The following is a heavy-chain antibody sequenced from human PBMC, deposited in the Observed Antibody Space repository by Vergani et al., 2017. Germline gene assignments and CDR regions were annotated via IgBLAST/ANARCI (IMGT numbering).Heavy chain of an antibody. D-gene: IGHD6-19*01. CDR3: AHRREGWNYSDY. Sequence: QITLKESGPTLVKPTQTLTLTCTFSGFSLSTSGVGVGWIRQPPGKALEWLALIYWNDDKRYSPSLKSRRTITKDTSKNQVVLTMTNMDPVDTATYYCAHRREGWNYSDYWGQGTLVTVSS. V-gene: IGHV2-5*01. CDR1: GFSLSTSGVG. CDR2: IYWNDDK. J-gene: IGHJ4*02.